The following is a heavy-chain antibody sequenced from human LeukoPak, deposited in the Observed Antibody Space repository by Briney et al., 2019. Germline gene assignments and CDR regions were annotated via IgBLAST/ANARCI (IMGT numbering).Heavy chain of an antibody. Sequence: GGSLRLSCAASGFTFSSFWMRWVRQAPGKGLEWVANIKEDGSEKYYVDSVKGRFTISRDNSRNSLYLQMNSLRAEDTAIYYCANRGKYYFDYWGQGTLVTVSS. CDR3: ANRGKYYFDY. CDR2: IKEDGSEK. D-gene: IGHD1-14*01. CDR1: GFTFSSFW. J-gene: IGHJ4*02. V-gene: IGHV3-7*05.